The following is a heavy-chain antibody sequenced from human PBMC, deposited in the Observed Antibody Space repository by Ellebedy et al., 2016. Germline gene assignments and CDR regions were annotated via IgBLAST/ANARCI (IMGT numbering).Heavy chain of an antibody. Sequence: SETLSLXXIVSGDSINEGTYYWSWIRQPAGKGLEWIGRISSSGKSIYNSSLKSRVTMSVDASKNHFSLELTSVTAADTAVYYCATLTIPGGSDSWGQGTLVTVSS. D-gene: IGHD3-3*01. CDR1: GDSINEGTYY. V-gene: IGHV4-61*02. CDR3: ATLTIPGGSDS. J-gene: IGHJ4*02. CDR2: ISSSGKS.